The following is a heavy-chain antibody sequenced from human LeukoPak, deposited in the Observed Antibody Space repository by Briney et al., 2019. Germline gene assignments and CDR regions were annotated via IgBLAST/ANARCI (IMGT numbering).Heavy chain of an antibody. Sequence: SETLSLTCAVYGGSFSDYSWTWIRQPPGKGLQWIGEINHSGGTNHNPSLMSRVIMSVDTSRNQLSLKLNSVTAADTAVYYCARHSTTYCDGATCRRHMDVWGKGTTVTVSS. CDR3: ARHSTTYCDGATCRRHMDV. V-gene: IGHV4-34*01. CDR1: GGSFSDYS. J-gene: IGHJ6*03. D-gene: IGHD2-21*01. CDR2: INHSGGT.